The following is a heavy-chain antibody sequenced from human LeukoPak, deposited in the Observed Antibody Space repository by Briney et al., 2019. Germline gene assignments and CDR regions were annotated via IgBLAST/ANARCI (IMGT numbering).Heavy chain of an antibody. V-gene: IGHV4-39*06. D-gene: IGHD3-10*01. CDR2: IYYSGST. J-gene: IGHJ4*02. CDR3: ARESTMVRGVPNYFDY. Sequence: SETLSLTCTVSGGSISSSSYYWGWIRQPPGKGLEWIGSIYYSGSTYYNPSLKSRVTISVDTSKNQFPLKLSSVTAADTAVYYCARESTMVRGVPNYFDYWGQGTLVTVSS. CDR1: GGSISSSSYY.